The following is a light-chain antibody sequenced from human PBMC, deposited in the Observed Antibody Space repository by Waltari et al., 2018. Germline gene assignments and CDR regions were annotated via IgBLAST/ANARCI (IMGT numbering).Light chain of an antibody. V-gene: IGLV2-14*01. CDR2: DVS. CDR1: SSDVGGYNY. J-gene: IGLJ3*02. Sequence: QSALTQPASVSGSPGQSITISCTGTSSDVGGYNYVSWYQQHPGKAPKPMIYDVSNRPSGVSNRFSGSKSGNTASRTISGLQAEDEADYYCSSYTSSSTLVFGGGTKLTVL. CDR3: SSYTSSSTLV.